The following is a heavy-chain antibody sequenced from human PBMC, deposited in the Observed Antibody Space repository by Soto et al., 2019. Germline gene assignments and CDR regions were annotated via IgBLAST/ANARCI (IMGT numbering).Heavy chain of an antibody. CDR2: ISAYNGNT. Sequence: ASVKVSCKASGYTFTSYGISWVRQAPGQGLEWMGWISAYNGNTNYAQKLQGRVTMTTDTSTSTAYMELRSLRSDDTAVYYCAILEREGKIYYYYYGMDVWAQGTKVTVSS. V-gene: IGHV1-18*01. J-gene: IGHJ6*02. CDR3: AILEREGKIYYYYYGMDV. CDR1: GYTFTSYG.